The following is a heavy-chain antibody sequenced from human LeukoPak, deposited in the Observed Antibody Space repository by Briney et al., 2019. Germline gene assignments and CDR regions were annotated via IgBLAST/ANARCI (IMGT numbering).Heavy chain of an antibody. CDR1: GFTVSRNY. D-gene: IGHD6-13*01. V-gene: IGHV3-66*02. J-gene: IGHJ4*02. Sequence: QPGGSLRLSCAASGFTVSRNYMSWVRQAPGKGLEWVSVIYSGGSTYYTDSVTGRFTISRDNSKNTLYLQMNSLRAEDTAVYYCARGNNPRTAAAGHLHFDYWGQGTLVTVSS. CDR2: IYSGGST. CDR3: ARGNNPRTAAAGHLHFDY.